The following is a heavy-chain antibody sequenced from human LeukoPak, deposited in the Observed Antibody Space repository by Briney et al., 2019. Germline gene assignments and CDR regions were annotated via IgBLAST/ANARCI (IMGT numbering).Heavy chain of an antibody. CDR1: GGTFSSYA. CDR3: ARDNKWELFALDY. J-gene: IGHJ4*02. CDR2: IIPIFGTP. D-gene: IGHD1-26*01. Sequence: ASVKVSCKASGGTFSSYAISWVRQAPGQGLEWMGGIIPIFGTPKYAQKYQGRVTVTADESTSTAYMELSSLTSEDTAVYYCARDNKWELFALDYWGQGTLVTVSS. V-gene: IGHV1-69*13.